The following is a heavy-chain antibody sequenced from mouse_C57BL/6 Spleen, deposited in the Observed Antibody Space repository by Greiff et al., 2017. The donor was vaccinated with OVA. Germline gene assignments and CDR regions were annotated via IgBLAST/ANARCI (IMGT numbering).Heavy chain of an antibody. CDR1: GFTFSDYG. CDR3: ARGRNTYYAMDY. J-gene: IGHJ4*01. CDR2: ISSCSSTI. Sequence: EVHLVESGGGLVKPGGSLKLSCAASGFTFSDYGMHWVRQAPEKGLEWVAYISSCSSTIYYADTVKGRFTISRDNAKNTLFLQMTSLRSEDTAMYYCARGRNTYYAMDYWGQGTSVTVSS. V-gene: IGHV5-17*01.